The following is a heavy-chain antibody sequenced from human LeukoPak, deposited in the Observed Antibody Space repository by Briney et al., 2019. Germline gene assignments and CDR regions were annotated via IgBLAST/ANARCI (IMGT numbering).Heavy chain of an antibody. CDR3: ARPRDDNSGYYIS. Sequence: GGSLRLSCAASGFTVSSSFMSWVRQAPGKGLEWVSLIYRGGTTYVADSVKGRFTVSRDISKNTLHLQMNSLRAEGTALYYCARPRDDNSGYYISWGQGSLVTVSS. D-gene: IGHD6-19*01. CDR2: IYRGGTT. V-gene: IGHV3-53*01. CDR1: GFTVSSSF. J-gene: IGHJ5*02.